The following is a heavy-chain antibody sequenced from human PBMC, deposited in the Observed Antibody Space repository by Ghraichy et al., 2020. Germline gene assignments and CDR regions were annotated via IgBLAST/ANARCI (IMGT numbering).Heavy chain of an antibody. V-gene: IGHV4-38-2*02. CDR2: IYHSGST. CDR3: ARRGGPYDFWSGYYSNWFDP. Sequence: SETLSLTCTVSGYSISSGYYWGWIRQPPGKGLEWIGSIYHSGSTYYNPSLKSRVTISVDTSKNQFSLKLSSVTAADTAVYYCARRGGPYDFWSGYYSNWFDPWGQGTLVTVSS. D-gene: IGHD3-3*01. J-gene: IGHJ5*02. CDR1: GYSISSGYY.